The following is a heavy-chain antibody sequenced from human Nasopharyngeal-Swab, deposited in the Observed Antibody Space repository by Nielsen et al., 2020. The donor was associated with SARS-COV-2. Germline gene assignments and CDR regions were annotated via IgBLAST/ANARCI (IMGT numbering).Heavy chain of an antibody. J-gene: IGHJ4*02. V-gene: IGHV4-34*01. D-gene: IGHD3-9*01. CDR2: INHSGST. CDR1: GGSFSGYY. Sequence: SETLSLTCAVYGGSFSGYYWSWIRQPPGKGLEWIGEINHSGSTNYNPSLKSRVTISVDTSKNQFSLKLSSVTAADTAVYYCARSTYYDILTGYYFLYYSDYWGQGTLVTVSS. CDR3: ARSTYYDILTGYYFLYYSDY.